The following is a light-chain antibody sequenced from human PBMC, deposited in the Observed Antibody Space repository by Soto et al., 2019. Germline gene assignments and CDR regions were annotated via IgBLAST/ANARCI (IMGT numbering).Light chain of an antibody. CDR3: SSYTSGSTYV. CDR2: EVS. Sequence: QSVLTQPASVSGSPGQSSTISCTGSSSDVGGYNYVSWYQQHPGKAPKLIIYEVSNRPSEISNRFSGSKSGNTASLTISGLQAEDEADYYCSSYTSGSTYVFGTGTKVTVL. J-gene: IGLJ1*01. CDR1: SSDVGGYNY. V-gene: IGLV2-14*01.